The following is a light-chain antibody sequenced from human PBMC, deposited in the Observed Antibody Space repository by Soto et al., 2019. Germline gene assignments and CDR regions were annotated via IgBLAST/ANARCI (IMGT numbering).Light chain of an antibody. CDR3: QQYESLPLT. V-gene: IGKV1-33*01. CDR1: QNINNY. CDR2: DAS. J-gene: IGKJ5*01. Sequence: IQMTQSPSSLSASVGDRVTITCQASQNINNYLIWYQQKPGKAPKLLIYDASDLETGVPSRFSGSGSGTGFTFTISSLQPEDFATYYCQQYESLPLTFGQGTRLEIK.